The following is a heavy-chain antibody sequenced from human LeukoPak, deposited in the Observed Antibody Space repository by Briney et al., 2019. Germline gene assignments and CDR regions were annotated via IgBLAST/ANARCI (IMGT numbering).Heavy chain of an antibody. CDR2: IYYTGRT. CDR1: GGSISSSSHS. V-gene: IGHV4-39*01. CDR3: QSLGSGNWIDNWFDP. D-gene: IGHD1-1*01. Sequence: SETLSLTCTVSGGSISSSSHSWGWIRQPPGKGLEWTGPIYYTGRTYYNPSLESRLTISVDTSKNQFSLKLTSVTAADTAIYCAQSLGSGNWIDNWFDPWGQGTLVTVSS. J-gene: IGHJ5*02.